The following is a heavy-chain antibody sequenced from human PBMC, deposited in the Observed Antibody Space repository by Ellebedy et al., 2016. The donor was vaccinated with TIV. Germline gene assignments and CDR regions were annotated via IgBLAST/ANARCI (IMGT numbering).Heavy chain of an antibody. Sequence: GESLKISCAASGFTFSTYSMNWVRQAPGTGLEWVAAITSSSTYIYYADSVKGRFTISRDNAKNSLYLQMNSLRAEDTAVYYCARDEFSAGSSFSDYWGQGALVTVSS. D-gene: IGHD2-15*01. CDR1: GFTFSTYS. V-gene: IGHV3-21*01. J-gene: IGHJ4*02. CDR3: ARDEFSAGSSFSDY. CDR2: ITSSSTYI.